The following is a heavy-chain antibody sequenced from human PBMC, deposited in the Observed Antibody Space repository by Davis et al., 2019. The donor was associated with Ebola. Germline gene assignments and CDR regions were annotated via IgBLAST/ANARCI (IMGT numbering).Heavy chain of an antibody. CDR2: IYTGDSDT. Sequence: GGSLRLSCKDSGNSFTSHWIGWVRQMPGKGLDWMGIIYTGDSDTRYSPSFRGQVTISADKSMKTAFLQWSSLKASDSGMYYCASLRRTITGMDDGFDIWGQGTVVTVSS. V-gene: IGHV5-51*01. D-gene: IGHD2-8*02. J-gene: IGHJ3*02. CDR1: GNSFTSHW. CDR3: ASLRRTITGMDDGFDI.